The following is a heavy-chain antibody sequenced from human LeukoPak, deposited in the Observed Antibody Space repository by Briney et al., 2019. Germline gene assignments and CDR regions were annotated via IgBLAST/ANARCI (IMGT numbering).Heavy chain of an antibody. V-gene: IGHV3-7*01. J-gene: IGHJ4*02. CDR1: EFTFSRYW. CDR3: ARYYDGAGQDDCFDY. CDR2: IDQDGSEQ. Sequence: GVLRLSCAASEFTFSRYWMSWVRQAPGKGLEWVANIDQDGSEQYYVDSVKGRFTISRDNAKSSLHLQMNILRAEDTAVYYCARYYDGAGQDDCFDYWGQGTLVTVSS. D-gene: IGHD3-16*01.